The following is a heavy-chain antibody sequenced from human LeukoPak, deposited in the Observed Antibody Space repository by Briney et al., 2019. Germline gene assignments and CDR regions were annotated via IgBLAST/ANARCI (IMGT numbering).Heavy chain of an antibody. CDR3: AATYYDYVWGSYRYYFDY. Sequence: PGGSLRLSCAASGFTFSSYSMNWVRQAPGKGLEWVSSISSSSSYIYYADSVKGRFTISRDNAKNSLYLQMNSLRAEDTAVYYCAATYYDYVWGSYRYYFDYWGQGTLVTVSS. CDR1: GFTFSSYS. D-gene: IGHD3-16*02. V-gene: IGHV3-21*01. CDR2: ISSSSSYI. J-gene: IGHJ4*02.